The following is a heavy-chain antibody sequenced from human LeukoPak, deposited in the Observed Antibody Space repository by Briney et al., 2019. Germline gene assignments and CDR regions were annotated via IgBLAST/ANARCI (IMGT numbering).Heavy chain of an antibody. Sequence: PSETLSLTCAVFGGSISSRTYYWGWIRQPPGKGLEWIGSISSSGSTNYNPSIKSRVTISVDTSKNHLSLRLSSVTAADTAVYYCARQGSGWCYFDYWGQGTRVTVSS. CDR3: ARQGSGWCYFDY. CDR2: ISSSGST. CDR1: GGSISSRTYY. V-gene: IGHV4-39*01. D-gene: IGHD6-19*01. J-gene: IGHJ4*02.